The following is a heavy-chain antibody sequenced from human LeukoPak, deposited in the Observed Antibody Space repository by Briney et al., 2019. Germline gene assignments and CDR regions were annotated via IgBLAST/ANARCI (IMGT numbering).Heavy chain of an antibody. CDR3: ARDLRTFSYYYGSGSYPSSFDY. CDR1: GYTFTIYG. Sequence: ASVKVSCKASGYTFTIYGISWVRQAPGQGLEWLGWIITYNGNTNYAQKLQGRVTMTTDTSTSTAYMELRSLRSDDTAVYYCARDLRTFSYYYGSGSYPSSFDYWGQGTLVTVSS. J-gene: IGHJ4*02. CDR2: IITYNGNT. V-gene: IGHV1-18*01. D-gene: IGHD3-10*01.